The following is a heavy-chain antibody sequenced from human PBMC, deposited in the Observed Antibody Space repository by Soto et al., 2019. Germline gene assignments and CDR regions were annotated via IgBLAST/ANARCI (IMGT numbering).Heavy chain of an antibody. V-gene: IGHV4-59*01. D-gene: IGHD2-15*01. CDR1: GGSISSYY. J-gene: IGHJ4*02. CDR3: ARDLYSGPFDY. CDR2: IYYSGST. Sequence: SETLSLTCTVSGGSISSYYWSWIRQPPGKGLEWIGYIYYSGSTNYNPSLKSRVTISVDTSKNQFSLKLSSVTAADTAVYYCARDLYSGPFDYWGQGTLVTVSS.